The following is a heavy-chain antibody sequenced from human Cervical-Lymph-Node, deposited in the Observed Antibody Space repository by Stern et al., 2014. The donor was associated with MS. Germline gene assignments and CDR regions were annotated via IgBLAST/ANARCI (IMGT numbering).Heavy chain of an antibody. V-gene: IGHV1-69*01. Sequence: QVQLVQSGAEVKKPGSSVKVSCKTSRDTFNNYGISWVRQAPGQGLEWMGGIIPIFGTANYAQNFQDNITMTADESSSTVYMEVRRLRFEDTAVDYCARDADLGNTGYGMDVWGQGTTVTVSS. D-gene: IGHD1-14*01. CDR3: ARDADLGNTGYGMDV. CDR1: RDTFNNYG. CDR2: IIPIFGTA. J-gene: IGHJ6*02.